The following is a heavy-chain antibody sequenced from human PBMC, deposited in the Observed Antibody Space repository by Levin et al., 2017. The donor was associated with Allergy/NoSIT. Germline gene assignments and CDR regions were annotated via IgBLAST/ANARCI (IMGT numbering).Heavy chain of an antibody. V-gene: IGHV3-11*01. CDR2: ISSSGSTI. J-gene: IGHJ6*02. Sequence: GESLKISCAASGFTFSDYYMSWIRQAPGKGLEWVSYISSSGSTIYYADSVKGRFTISRDNAKNSLYLQMNSLRAEDTAVYYCAGGGYSSSWYYYYYGMDVWGQGTTVTVSS. CDR3: AGGGYSSSWYYYYYGMDV. D-gene: IGHD6-13*01. CDR1: GFTFSDYY.